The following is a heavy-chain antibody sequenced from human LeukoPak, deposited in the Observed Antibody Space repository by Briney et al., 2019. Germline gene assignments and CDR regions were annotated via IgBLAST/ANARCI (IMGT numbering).Heavy chain of an antibody. V-gene: IGHV4-34*01. J-gene: IGHJ6*04. CDR3: ARGHYYGSGSYYYGGYYYGMDV. Sequence: SETLSLTCAVYGGSFSGYYWSWIRQPPGKGLEWIGEINHSGSTNYNPSLKSRVTISVDTSKNQFSLKLSSVTAADTAVYYCARGHYYGSGSYYYGGYYYGMDVWGKGTTVTVSS. CDR1: GGSFSGYY. CDR2: INHSGST. D-gene: IGHD3-10*01.